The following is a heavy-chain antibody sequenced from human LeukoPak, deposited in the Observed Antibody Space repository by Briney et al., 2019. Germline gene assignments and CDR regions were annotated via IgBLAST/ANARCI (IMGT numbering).Heavy chain of an antibody. J-gene: IGHJ4*02. CDR2: SGTAGDA. CDR1: GFTLSSYD. D-gene: IGHD6-19*01. CDR3: ARGGAVAGTEGYRNLDY. Sequence: GGSLRLSCATSGFTLSSYDMYWVRQATGQGLEWVAVSGTAGDAYYPGSVKGRFTISRDNAQNSVHLQMNSLRAGDTAVYFCARGGAVAGTEGYRNLDYWGQGTLVTVSS. V-gene: IGHV3-13*04.